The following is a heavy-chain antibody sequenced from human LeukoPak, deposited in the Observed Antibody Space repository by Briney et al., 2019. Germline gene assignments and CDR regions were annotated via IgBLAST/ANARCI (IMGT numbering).Heavy chain of an antibody. Sequence: SETLSLTSTVSGGSISSYYWSWIRQPPGKGLEWIGYIYYSGSTNYNPSLKSRVTISVDTSKNQSSLKLSSVTAADTAVYYCARITFVVEGYGMDVWGQGATVTVSS. CDR1: GGSISSYY. CDR3: ARITFVVEGYGMDV. V-gene: IGHV4-59*08. CDR2: IYYSGST. D-gene: IGHD2-21*01. J-gene: IGHJ6*02.